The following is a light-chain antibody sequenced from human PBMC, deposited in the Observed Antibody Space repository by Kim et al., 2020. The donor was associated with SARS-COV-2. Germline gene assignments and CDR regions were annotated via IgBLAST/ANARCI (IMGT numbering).Light chain of an antibody. Sequence: QTATLTCTGNSNNVGYQGAAWLQHHQGHPPKLLSYRNNSRPSGISERFSASRSGNTASLTITGLQPEDEADYYCSAWDSSLYAHVFGPGTKVTVL. CDR1: SNNVGYQG. J-gene: IGLJ1*01. CDR2: RNN. V-gene: IGLV10-54*01. CDR3: SAWDSSLYAHV.